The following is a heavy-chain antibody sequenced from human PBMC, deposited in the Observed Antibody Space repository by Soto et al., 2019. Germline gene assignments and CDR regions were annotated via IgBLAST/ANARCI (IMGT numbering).Heavy chain of an antibody. CDR1: GFTVSSNY. Sequence: GGSLRLSCVASGFTVSSNYMTWVRQAPGKGLEWVSVIYFGGSTYYADSVKGRFTISRDTSKNTVYLQMNGLRAEDTAVYYCARDYYRFNSGYGFSMDVWGQGTTVTVSS. D-gene: IGHD5-12*01. V-gene: IGHV3-66*01. J-gene: IGHJ6*02. CDR3: ARDYYRFNSGYGFSMDV. CDR2: IYFGGST.